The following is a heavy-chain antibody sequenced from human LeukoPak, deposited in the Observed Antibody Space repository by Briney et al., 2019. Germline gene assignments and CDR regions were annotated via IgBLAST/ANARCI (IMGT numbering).Heavy chain of an antibody. V-gene: IGHV1-46*01. CDR2: INPSGGST. CDR1: GYIFTSYY. CDR3: ARDNSVEDTAWWFDP. Sequence: ASVKVSCKTSGYIFTSYYIHWVRQAPGQGPEWMGIINPSGGSTSYAQKFQGRVTMTRDMSTSTDYTELSSLRSEDTAVYYCARDNSVEDTAWWFDPWGQGTLVTVSS. D-gene: IGHD4-23*01. J-gene: IGHJ5*02.